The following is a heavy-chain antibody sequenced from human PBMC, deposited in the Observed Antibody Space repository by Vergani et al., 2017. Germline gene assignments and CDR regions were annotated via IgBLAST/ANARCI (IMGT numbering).Heavy chain of an antibody. CDR3: ARIPGRDGYKD. CDR2: IFSNDEK. Sequence: QESGPGLVKPSETLSLTCAVSGYSISSGYYWGWIRQPPGKALEWLAHIFSNDEKSYSTSLKSRLTISKDTSKSQVVLTMTNMDPVDTATYYCARIPGRDGYKDWGQGTLVTVSS. J-gene: IGHJ4*02. CDR1: GYSISSGYYW. D-gene: IGHD5-24*01. V-gene: IGHV2-26*01.